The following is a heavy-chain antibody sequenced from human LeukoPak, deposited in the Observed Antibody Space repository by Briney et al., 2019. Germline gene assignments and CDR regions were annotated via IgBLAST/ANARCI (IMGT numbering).Heavy chain of an antibody. CDR1: GFTFSSYV. Sequence: GGSLRLSCAASGFTFSSYVMSWVRQAPGRGLEWVSTISSSGGYTYYTDSVKGRFTISRDNSMNTLHLQMNSLRAEDTAIYYCATRGTTTTKYIEHWGQGTLVAVSS. CDR3: ATRGTTTTKYIEH. D-gene: IGHD1-1*01. V-gene: IGHV3-23*01. J-gene: IGHJ4*02. CDR2: ISSSGGYT.